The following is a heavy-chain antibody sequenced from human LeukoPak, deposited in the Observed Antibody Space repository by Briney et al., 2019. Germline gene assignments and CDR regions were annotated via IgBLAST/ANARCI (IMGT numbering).Heavy chain of an antibody. Sequence: SETLSLTCAVSGGSISSGGYYWSWIRQPPGKGLEWIGEINHSGSTNYNPSLKSRVTISVDTSKNQFSLELSSVTAADTAVYYCARGSGYSYHYYFDYWGQGTLVTVSS. V-gene: IGHV4-34*01. D-gene: IGHD5-18*01. J-gene: IGHJ4*02. CDR3: ARGSGYSYHYYFDY. CDR1: GGSISSGGYY. CDR2: INHSGST.